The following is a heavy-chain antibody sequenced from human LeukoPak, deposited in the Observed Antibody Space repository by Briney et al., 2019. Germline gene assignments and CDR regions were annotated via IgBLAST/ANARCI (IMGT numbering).Heavy chain of an antibody. CDR3: AKDGSGTGRPNYHFDY. J-gene: IGHJ4*02. V-gene: IGHV3-30*18. D-gene: IGHD3-10*01. Sequence: GGSLRLSCGASGFTFSAYAVHWVRQAPGKGLEWVAVISFDEGDKYYADSVKGRFTISRDNSKNTLYLQMNSLRGEDTAVYFCAKDGSGTGRPNYHFDYWGQGTLVTVSS. CDR2: ISFDEGDK. CDR1: GFTFSAYA.